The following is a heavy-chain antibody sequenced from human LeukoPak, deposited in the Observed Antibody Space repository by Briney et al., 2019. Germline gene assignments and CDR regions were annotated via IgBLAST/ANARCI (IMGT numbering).Heavy chain of an antibody. Sequence: SETLSLTCTVSGGSIRNYYWSWIRQPAGKGLEWIGRIYTSGSTNYNPSLKSRVTISVDTSKNQFSLKLSSVTAADTAVYYCARDSSGWYAYYYYYYMDVWGKGTTVTISS. V-gene: IGHV4-4*07. CDR2: IYTSGST. CDR3: ARDSSGWYAYYYYYYMDV. J-gene: IGHJ6*03. D-gene: IGHD6-19*01. CDR1: GGSIRNYY.